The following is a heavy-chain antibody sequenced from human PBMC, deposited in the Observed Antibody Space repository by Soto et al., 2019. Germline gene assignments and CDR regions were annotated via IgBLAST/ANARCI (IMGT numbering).Heavy chain of an antibody. CDR2: VNHSGST. CDR1: GGSFSGFY. Sequence: PSETLSLTCAVYGGSFSGFYWSWIRQPPGKGLEWIGEVNHSGSTNYNPSLKSRVTISVDTSKIQLCLKLSSVTAADTAVYYCARFPTIYNWKSGVFDYGGQGTLVTVSS. D-gene: IGHD1-20*01. V-gene: IGHV4-34*01. CDR3: ARFPTIYNWKSGVFDY. J-gene: IGHJ4*02.